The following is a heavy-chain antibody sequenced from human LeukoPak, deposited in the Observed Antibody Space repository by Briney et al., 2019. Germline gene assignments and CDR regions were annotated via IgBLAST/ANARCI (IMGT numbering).Heavy chain of an antibody. D-gene: IGHD3-10*01. CDR1: GSTFSSYA. J-gene: IGHJ6*02. CDR2: IIPILGIA. CDR3: ARVMGWFGDYFYYYVMDV. V-gene: IGHV1-69*04. Sequence: SVTLSCTASGSTFSSYAISWVRHAPGQGLEWMGRIIPILGIANFAQKFKGRVTITAYKSTSTAYMELSSLRSEDTAVYYCARVMGWFGDYFYYYVMDVWGQGTTVTVSS.